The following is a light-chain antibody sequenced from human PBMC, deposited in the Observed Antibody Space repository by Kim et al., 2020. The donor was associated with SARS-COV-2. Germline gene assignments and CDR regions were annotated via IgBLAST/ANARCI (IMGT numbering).Light chain of an antibody. V-gene: IGKV1-5*03. CDR2: KAS. Sequence: DIQMTQSPSTLSASVGDRVTITCRASQSISSWLAWYQQKPGKAPNLLIYKASSLQSGVPSRFSASGSGTEFTLTISSLQPDDSATYYRQQYKSYPVTFGQGTKLEIK. J-gene: IGKJ2*01. CDR3: QQYKSYPVT. CDR1: QSISSW.